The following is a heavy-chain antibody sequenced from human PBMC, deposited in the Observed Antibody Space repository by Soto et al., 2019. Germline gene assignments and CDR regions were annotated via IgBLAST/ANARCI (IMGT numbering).Heavy chain of an antibody. CDR2: MYHNGGS. D-gene: IGHD2-21*01. Sequence: QVQLQESGPGLVKPSETLSLTCAVSGASISSRTWWTWVRQSPGKGLEWIGEMYHNGGSNYNPSPKXXVAISTDTSKNQLSLTLTSVTAADTAMYYCTCCGHDYKIDNWGQGSLVTVSS. J-gene: IGHJ4*02. V-gene: IGHV4-4*02. CDR1: GASISSRTW. CDR3: TCCGHDYKIDN.